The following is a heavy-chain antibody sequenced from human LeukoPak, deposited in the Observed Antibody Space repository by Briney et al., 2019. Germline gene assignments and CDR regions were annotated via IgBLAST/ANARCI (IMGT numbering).Heavy chain of an antibody. CDR2: ISPYNGET. CDR3: ARDFYTSGSGWFDP. Sequence: GASVNVSCKASGYSFTTYGITWVRQAPGQGLEWMGWISPYNGETNYAEKFQGRVTMTTDTSTSTAYMELRSLRSDDTAVYYCARDFYTSGSGWFDPWGQGTLVTVSS. CDR1: GYSFTTYG. V-gene: IGHV1-18*01. J-gene: IGHJ5*02. D-gene: IGHD6-19*01.